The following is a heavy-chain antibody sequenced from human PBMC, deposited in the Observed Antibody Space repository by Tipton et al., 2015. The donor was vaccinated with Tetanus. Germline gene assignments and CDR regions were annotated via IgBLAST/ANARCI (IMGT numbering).Heavy chain of an antibody. J-gene: IGHJ3*01. D-gene: IGHD4-17*01. CDR1: GFIFNNYW. CDR3: ARRGSGDYYRVFDL. Sequence: SLRLSCSASGFIFNNYWMTWVRQAPGKGLEWVSAISGSSKTINYGDSVKGRFTISRDNAKNSLYLQMDSLTVDDTAVYFCARRGSGDYYRVFDLWGEGTMVTVSA. CDR2: ISGSSKTI. V-gene: IGHV3-48*04.